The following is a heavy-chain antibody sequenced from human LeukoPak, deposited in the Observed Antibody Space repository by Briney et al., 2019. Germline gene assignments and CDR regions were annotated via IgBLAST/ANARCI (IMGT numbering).Heavy chain of an antibody. CDR2: IWYDGSNK. Sequence: PGRSLRLSCAASGFTFSSYGMHWVRQAPGKGLEWVAVIWYDGSNKYYADSVKGRFTISRDNSKNTLYLRMNSLRAEDTAVYYCARASEWELFGEFDYWGQGTLVTVSS. D-gene: IGHD1-26*01. CDR1: GFTFSSYG. V-gene: IGHV3-33*01. CDR3: ARASEWELFGEFDY. J-gene: IGHJ4*02.